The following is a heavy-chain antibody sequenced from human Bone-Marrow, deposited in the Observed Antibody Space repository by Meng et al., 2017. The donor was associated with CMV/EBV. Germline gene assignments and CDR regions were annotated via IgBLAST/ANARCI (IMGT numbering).Heavy chain of an antibody. CDR2: INHSGST. V-gene: IGHV4-34*01. Sequence: AQLPSVGAGLVKPSGAPSLALAVVGGSFSGYYWSWIRQPPGKGLEWIGEINHSGSTNYNPSLKSRVTISVDTSKNQFSLQLNSVTAADTAVYYCARGVDYYDSSGYYYWGQGTLVTVSS. D-gene: IGHD3-22*01. J-gene: IGHJ4*02. CDR1: GGSFSGYY. CDR3: ARGVDYYDSSGYYY.